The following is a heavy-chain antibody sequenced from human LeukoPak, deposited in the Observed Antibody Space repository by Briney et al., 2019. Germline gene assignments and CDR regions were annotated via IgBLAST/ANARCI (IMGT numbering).Heavy chain of an antibody. D-gene: IGHD1-14*01. V-gene: IGHV3-72*01. Sequence: GGSLRLSWVASGFTFSDHFLAWFGRAPGKGLEWVGRTRNKANSYTTEYAASVKGRFTISRDDSKNSLYLEMNSLKTEDTAVYYCARDPSLNLWGKGTTVTVSS. J-gene: IGHJ6*04. CDR1: GFTFSDHF. CDR2: TRNKANSYTT. CDR3: ARDPSLNL.